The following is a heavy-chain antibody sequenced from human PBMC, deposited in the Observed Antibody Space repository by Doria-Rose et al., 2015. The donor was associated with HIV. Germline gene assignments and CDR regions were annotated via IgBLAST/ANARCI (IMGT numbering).Heavy chain of an antibody. J-gene: IGHJ4*02. V-gene: IGHV3-30*02. D-gene: IGHD4-17*01. CDR2: IRYDGSDK. CDR1: QFSFNNYG. Sequence: QVPLVQSGGGLVKPGGSLRLSCQASQFSFNNYGMHWVRQALGQGLEWVAFIRYDGSDKYYAGSVKGRFTISRDNSKNTLYLQMNSLRTEDTAIYYCAKDAYTRLFYGDPDYWGQGTRGTGSS. CDR3: AKDAYTRLFYGDPDY.